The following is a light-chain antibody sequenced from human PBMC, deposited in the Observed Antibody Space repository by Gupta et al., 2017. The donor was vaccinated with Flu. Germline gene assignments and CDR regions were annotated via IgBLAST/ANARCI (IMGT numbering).Light chain of an antibody. CDR1: QSVSSY. CDR2: DAS. V-gene: IGKV3-11*01. J-gene: IGKJ5*01. CDR3: QQRVNWPPIT. Sequence: ELLFTHSPSTLSFSPGERATLSCRASQSVSSYLAWYQQKPGQAPRLLIYDASNRVTGIPARFSGSGSGTDFTLTISSLEPEDVAVYYCQQRVNWPPITFGQGTRLDIK.